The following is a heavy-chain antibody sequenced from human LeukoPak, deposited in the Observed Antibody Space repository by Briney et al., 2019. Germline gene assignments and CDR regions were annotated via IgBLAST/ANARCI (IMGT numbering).Heavy chain of an antibody. D-gene: IGHD6-13*01. J-gene: IGHJ6*03. CDR3: AKDRASSSWYYYYYMDV. Sequence: GGSLRLSCAASGFTFSSYGMHWVRQAPGKGLEWVAFIRYDGSNKYYADSVKGRFTISRDNSKNTLYLQMNSLRAEDTAVYYCAKDRASSSWYYYYYMDVWGKGTTVNISS. V-gene: IGHV3-30*02. CDR1: GFTFSSYG. CDR2: IRYDGSNK.